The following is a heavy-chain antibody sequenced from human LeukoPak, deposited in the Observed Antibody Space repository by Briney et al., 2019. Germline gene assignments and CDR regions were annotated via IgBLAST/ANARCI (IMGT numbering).Heavy chain of an antibody. Sequence: GGSLRLSCAASGFTFSSYGMHWVRQAPGKGLEWVAVIWYDGSNKYYADSVKGRFTISRDNSKNTLYLQMNSLRAEDTAIYYCARDPGVVPAAYDYWGQGTLVSVSS. CDR2: IWYDGSNK. V-gene: IGHV3-33*01. CDR3: ARDPGVVPAAYDY. CDR1: GFTFSSYG. J-gene: IGHJ4*02. D-gene: IGHD2-2*01.